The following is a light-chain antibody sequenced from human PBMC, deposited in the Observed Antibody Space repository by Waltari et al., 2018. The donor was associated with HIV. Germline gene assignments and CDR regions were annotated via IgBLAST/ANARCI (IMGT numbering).Light chain of an antibody. CDR2: SNK. J-gene: IGLJ3*02. V-gene: IGLV1-44*01. CDR3: AAWDDSLNGWV. Sequence: QSVLTQPPSASGTPGQRVTISCSGSSSNIGSNTVTWYPQLPGTAPKLLIYSNKQRPSGVPDRFSGSKSGTSASLAISGLQSEDEADYYCAAWDDSLNGWVFGGGTKLTVL. CDR1: SSNIGSNT.